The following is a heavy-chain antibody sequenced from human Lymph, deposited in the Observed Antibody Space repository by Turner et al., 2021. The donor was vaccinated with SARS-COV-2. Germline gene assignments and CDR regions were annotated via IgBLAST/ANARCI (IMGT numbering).Heavy chain of an antibody. D-gene: IGHD6-13*01. CDR2: ILPVLAIA. V-gene: IGHV1-69*10. CDR3: AGIAAPGMGGGVHYYYYAMDV. J-gene: IGHJ6*02. Sequence: QVQLVQSGAEVKKPGSSVKVSCKASGGTFSSSAISWVRQAPGQGLEWMGGILPVLAIANYAQKFQGRVTITAEKSTGTAYMGLSSLRSEDTAGYFWAGIAAPGMGGGVHYYYYAMDVWGQGTTVTVSS. CDR1: GGTFSSSA.